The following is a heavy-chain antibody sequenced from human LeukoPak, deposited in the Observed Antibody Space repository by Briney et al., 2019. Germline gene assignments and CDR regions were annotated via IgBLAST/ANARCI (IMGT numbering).Heavy chain of an antibody. CDR1: GFTFSTYG. V-gene: IGHV3-33*06. Sequence: PGGPLRLSCAASGFTFSTYGMPWVRQAPGKGLEWVAVMWYDGSNSIYADSVKGRFTISRDNSKNMLFLQMNSLRGEDTAFYYCTKDAGYTNSWYAYWGRGTLVTVSS. D-gene: IGHD6-13*01. CDR2: MWYDGSNS. J-gene: IGHJ4*02. CDR3: TKDAGYTNSWYAY.